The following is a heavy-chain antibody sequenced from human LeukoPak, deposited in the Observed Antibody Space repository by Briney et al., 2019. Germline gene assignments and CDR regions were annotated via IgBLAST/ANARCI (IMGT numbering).Heavy chain of an antibody. Sequence: PGGSLRLSCAASGFTFSSYGMTWVRQAPGKGLDWVSGISGSGARTDYADSVKGRFTISRDNAKNTLYLQMNSLRAEDTAVYYCAKGSREWELLDAFDIWGQGTMVTVS. CDR3: AKGSREWELLDAFDI. V-gene: IGHV3-23*01. CDR1: GFTFSSYG. CDR2: ISGSGART. J-gene: IGHJ3*02. D-gene: IGHD1-26*01.